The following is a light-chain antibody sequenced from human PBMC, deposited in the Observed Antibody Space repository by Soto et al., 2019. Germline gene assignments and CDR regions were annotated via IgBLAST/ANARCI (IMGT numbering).Light chain of an antibody. J-gene: IGLJ3*02. Sequence: QSVLTQPASVSGSPGQSITISCTGKSSDFGTYNLVSWYQQYPGKAPKLIIYEGTKRPPGVSDRFSGSESGNTASLTISGLQTEDEADYYCCSHAGISSWVFGGGTKLTVI. CDR1: SSDFGTYNL. V-gene: IGLV2-23*01. CDR2: EGT. CDR3: CSHAGISSWV.